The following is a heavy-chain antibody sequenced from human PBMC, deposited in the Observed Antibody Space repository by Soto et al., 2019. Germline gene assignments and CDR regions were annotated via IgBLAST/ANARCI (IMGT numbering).Heavy chain of an antibody. CDR1: GGSFSGYY. CDR3: ARGRGFGEFSYYYYYYMDV. D-gene: IGHD3-10*01. Sequence: QVQLQQWGAGLLKPSETLSLTCAVYGGSFSGYYWSWIRQPPGKGLEWSGEINHSGSTNYNPSLKSRVTISVDTSKNQFSLKLSSVTAADTAVYYCARGRGFGEFSYYYYYYMDVWGKGTTVTVSS. CDR2: INHSGST. J-gene: IGHJ6*03. V-gene: IGHV4-34*01.